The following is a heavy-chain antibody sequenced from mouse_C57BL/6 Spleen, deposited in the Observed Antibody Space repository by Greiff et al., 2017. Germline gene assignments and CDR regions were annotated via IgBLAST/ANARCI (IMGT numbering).Heavy chain of an antibody. CDR3: ARSSYYGSSYLYFDD. Sequence: LQQSGAELVRPASSVKLSCKDSYFAFMASAMPWVQQRPGHGLEWIGSFTMYSDATEYSENFKGKATLTANTSSSTAYMERSSLTSEDAAVYYCARSSYYGSSYLYFDDWGTGTTVTVSS. V-gene: IGHV1-49*01. J-gene: IGHJ1*03. D-gene: IGHD1-1*01. CDR2: FTMYSDAT. CDR1: YFAFMASA.